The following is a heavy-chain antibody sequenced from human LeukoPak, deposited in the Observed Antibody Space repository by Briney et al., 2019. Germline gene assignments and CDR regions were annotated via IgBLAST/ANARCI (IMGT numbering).Heavy chain of an antibody. J-gene: IGHJ4*02. CDR3: ARAIAAAGDY. CDR1: GGSFSGYY. V-gene: IGHV3-66*01. CDR2: IYSGGST. Sequence: PSETLSLTCAVYGGSFSGYYWSWVRQAPGKGLEWVSVIYSGGSTYYADSVKGRFTISRDNSKNTLYLQMNSLRAEDTAVYYCARAIAAAGDYWGQGTLVTVSS. D-gene: IGHD6-13*01.